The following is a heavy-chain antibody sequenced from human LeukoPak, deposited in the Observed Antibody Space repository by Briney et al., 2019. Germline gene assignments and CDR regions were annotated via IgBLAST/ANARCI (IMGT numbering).Heavy chain of an antibody. V-gene: IGHV1-18*01. CDR2: ISAYSGNT. D-gene: IGHD1-26*01. J-gene: IGHJ3*02. CDR1: GYTFTSYG. Sequence: ASVKVSCKASGYTFTSYGISWVRQAPGQGLEWMGWISAYSGNTNYAQKLQGRVTMTTDTSTSTVYMELSSLRSEDTAVYYCARGKWELPVPRAFDIWGQGTMVTVSS. CDR3: ARGKWELPVPRAFDI.